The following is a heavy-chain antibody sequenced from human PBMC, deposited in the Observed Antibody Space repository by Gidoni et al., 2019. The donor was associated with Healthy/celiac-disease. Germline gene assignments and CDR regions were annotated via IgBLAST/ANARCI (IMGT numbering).Heavy chain of an antibody. D-gene: IGHD6-19*01. J-gene: IGHJ4*02. CDR3: AKGYSSGNFDY. Sequence: EVQLLDSGGGLGQPGGSLRLSCAASGFTFRSSAMSWVRQAPGKGLEWVSAIDGSGGSTYYADSVKGRFTISRDNSKNTLYLQMDSLRAEGTAVYYCAKGYSSGNFDYWGQGTLVTVSS. CDR2: IDGSGGST. CDR1: GFTFRSSA. V-gene: IGHV3-23*01.